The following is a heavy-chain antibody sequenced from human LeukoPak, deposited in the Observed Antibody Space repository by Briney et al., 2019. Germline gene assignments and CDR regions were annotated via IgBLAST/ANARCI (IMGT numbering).Heavy chain of an antibody. D-gene: IGHD6-19*01. CDR2: ISYDGSNK. CDR1: GFTFSSYG. J-gene: IGHJ1*01. V-gene: IGHV3-30*18. Sequence: PGGSLRLSCAASGFTFSSYGMHWVRQAPGKGLEWVAVISYDGSNKYCADSVKGRFTISRDNSKNTLYLQMNSLRAEDTAVYYCAKDSGYSSGWPPAEYFQHWGQGTLVTVSS. CDR3: AKDSGYSSGWPPAEYFQH.